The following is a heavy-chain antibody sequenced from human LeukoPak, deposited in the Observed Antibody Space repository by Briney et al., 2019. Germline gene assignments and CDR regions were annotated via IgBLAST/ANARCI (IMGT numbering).Heavy chain of an antibody. V-gene: IGHV4-34*01. D-gene: IGHD3-10*02. Sequence: SETLSLTCAVYGGSFSGYYWNWIRQPPGKGLEWIGEINHSGSTNYNPSLKSRVTISVDTSKNQFSLKVTSVTAADTAVYYCGRHVKDGLHYYFDYWGQGTLVNVSS. CDR3: GRHVKDGLHYYFDY. J-gene: IGHJ4*02. CDR2: INHSGST. CDR1: GGSFSGYY.